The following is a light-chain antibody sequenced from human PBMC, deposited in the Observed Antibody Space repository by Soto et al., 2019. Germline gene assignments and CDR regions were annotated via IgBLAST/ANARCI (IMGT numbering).Light chain of an antibody. CDR3: QQYNTYSPRT. CDR2: DAA. CDR1: QSISRR. J-gene: IGKJ1*01. V-gene: IGKV1-5*01. Sequence: DIQMTQSPSTLSASVGDRVTITCRARQSISRRLAWYQQKPGKAPKVLIYDAASMESGVPSRFSGSGSRTQFTLTISSLQPDDFATYYCQQYNTYSPRTFGQGTTVEIK.